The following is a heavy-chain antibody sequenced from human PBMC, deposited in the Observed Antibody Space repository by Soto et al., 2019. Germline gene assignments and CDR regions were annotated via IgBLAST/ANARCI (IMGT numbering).Heavy chain of an antibody. J-gene: IGHJ2*01. D-gene: IGHD4-17*01. Sequence: QVQLVQSGAEVKKPGSSVKVSCKASGGTFSSYAISWVRQARGQGLEWMGGIIPVFGTANYAQKFQGRVTITADESTSTAYMELSSLRSEDTAVYYCARGADRLRWHTRADLWGRGTLVTVSS. V-gene: IGHV1-69*12. CDR1: GGTFSSYA. CDR3: ARGADRLRWHTRADL. CDR2: IIPVFGTA.